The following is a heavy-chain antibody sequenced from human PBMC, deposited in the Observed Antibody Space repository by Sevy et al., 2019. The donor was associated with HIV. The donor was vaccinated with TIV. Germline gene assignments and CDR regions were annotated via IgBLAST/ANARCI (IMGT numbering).Heavy chain of an antibody. D-gene: IGHD3-10*01. J-gene: IGHJ4*02. CDR3: SRSVYGSRTYLNDY. V-gene: IGHV1-2*02. CDR1: GYTFTGYY. Sequence: ASVKVSCKASGYTFTGYYIHWVRQAPGEGLEWMGCIDPNSGGTNYAQKFQGRVTMSTDTSISTAYMELSRLRSDDTAVYYCSRSVYGSRTYLNDYWGQGTLVTVSS. CDR2: IDPNSGGT.